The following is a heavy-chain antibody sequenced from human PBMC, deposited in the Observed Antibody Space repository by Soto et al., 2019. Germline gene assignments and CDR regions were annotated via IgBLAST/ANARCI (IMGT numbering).Heavy chain of an antibody. Sequence: QVQLVQSGAEVKKPGASVKVSCKASGYTFTSYGISWVRQAPGQGLEWMGWISAYNCNTNYAQKLQGRVTMTTDTSTSTDYMELRSLRSDDTAVYYCARDWSTYYYDSSGYYLMGYYYYGMDVWGQEPTVTVSS. V-gene: IGHV1-18*01. D-gene: IGHD3-22*01. CDR3: ARDWSTYYYDSSGYYLMGYYYYGMDV. CDR1: GYTFTSYG. J-gene: IGHJ6*02. CDR2: ISAYNCNT.